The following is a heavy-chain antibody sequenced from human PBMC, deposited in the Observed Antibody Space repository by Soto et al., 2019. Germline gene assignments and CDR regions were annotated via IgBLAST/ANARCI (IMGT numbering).Heavy chain of an antibody. J-gene: IGHJ3*02. Sequence: SETLSLTCTVSGGSISSGGYYWSWIRQHPGKGLEWIGYIYYSGSTYYNPSLKSRVTISVDTSKNQFSLKLSSVTAADTAVYYCASQCSGGSCYHLSAFDIWGQGTMVTVS. CDR1: GGSISSGGYY. CDR2: IYYSGST. D-gene: IGHD2-15*01. V-gene: IGHV4-31*03. CDR3: ASQCSGGSCYHLSAFDI.